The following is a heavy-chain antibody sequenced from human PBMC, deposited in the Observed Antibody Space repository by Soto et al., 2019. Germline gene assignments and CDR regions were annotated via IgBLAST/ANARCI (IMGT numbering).Heavy chain of an antibody. D-gene: IGHD3-3*01. Sequence: AGSLRLSCAASGFTFSSYAMSWVRQAPEKGLEWVSAISGSGGSTYYADSVKGRFTISRDNSKNTLYLQKNSLRAADTAVYYCATVLYNFWNGSPSTPCYYGKDVWGQGTTVTVAS. CDR2: ISGSGGST. V-gene: IGHV3-23*01. CDR1: GFTFSSYA. CDR3: ATVLYNFWNGSPSTPCYYGKDV. J-gene: IGHJ6*02.